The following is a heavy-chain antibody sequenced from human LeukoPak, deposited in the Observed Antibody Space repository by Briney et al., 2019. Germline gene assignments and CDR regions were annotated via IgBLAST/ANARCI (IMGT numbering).Heavy chain of an antibody. V-gene: IGHV4-59*01. CDR3: ARGVATVDSFDY. Sequence: PSETLSLTCTVSGGSISSYYWSWIRQPPGKGLEWIGYIYYSGSTNYNPSLKSRVTISVDTSKNQFSLKLSSVTAADTAVYYCARGVATVDSFDYWGQGTLVTVSS. CDR1: GGSISSYY. CDR2: IYYSGST. D-gene: IGHD5-12*01. J-gene: IGHJ4*02.